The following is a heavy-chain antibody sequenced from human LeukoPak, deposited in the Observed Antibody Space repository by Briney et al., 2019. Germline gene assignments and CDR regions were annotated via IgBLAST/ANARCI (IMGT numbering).Heavy chain of an antibody. CDR3: AKSRLYSSGSADY. V-gene: IGHV3-30*18. Sequence: GGSLRLSCAASGFAFSAFGMHWVRQAPGKGLEWVAVISSDGTNKYYTDSVKSRFTISRDNSKNTLYMQMNSLRAEDTAVYSCAKSRLYSSGSADYWGQGTLVTVSS. J-gene: IGHJ4*02. CDR1: GFAFSAFG. D-gene: IGHD6-19*01. CDR2: ISSDGTNK.